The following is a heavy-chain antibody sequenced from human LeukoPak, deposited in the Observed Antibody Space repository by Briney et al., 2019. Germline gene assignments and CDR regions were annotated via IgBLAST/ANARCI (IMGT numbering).Heavy chain of an antibody. CDR1: GGSISSSSYY. CDR2: IYYSGST. V-gene: IGHV4-39*07. Sequence: SETLSLTCTVSGGSISSSSYYWGWIRQPPGKGLEWIGSIYYSGSTYYNPPLKSRVTISVDTSKNQFSLKLSSVTAADTAVYYCARATVVTPRFDYWGQGTLVTVSS. J-gene: IGHJ4*02. CDR3: ARATVVTPRFDY. D-gene: IGHD4-23*01.